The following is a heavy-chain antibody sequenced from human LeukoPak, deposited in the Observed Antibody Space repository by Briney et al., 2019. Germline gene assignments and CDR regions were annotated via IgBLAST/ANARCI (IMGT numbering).Heavy chain of an antibody. D-gene: IGHD5-18*01. V-gene: IGHV4-61*02. CDR3: AREGGYSYALLSYYYYYYMDV. CDR1: GDSISSDNSY. J-gene: IGHJ6*03. CDR2: IYTSGST. Sequence: SETLSLTCTVSGDSISSDNSYWSWIRQPAGKGLEWIGRIYTSGSTKYNPSLKSRVTISVDTSKNQFSLKLSSVTAADTAVYYCAREGGYSYALLSYYYYYYMDVWGKGTTVTISS.